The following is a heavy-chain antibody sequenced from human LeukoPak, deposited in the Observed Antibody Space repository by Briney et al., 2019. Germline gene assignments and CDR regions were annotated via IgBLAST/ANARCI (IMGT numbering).Heavy chain of an antibody. D-gene: IGHD3-10*01. CDR1: GGSISSGGYS. J-gene: IGHJ5*02. CDR2: IYSSGST. Sequence: PSETLSLTCAVSGGSISSGGYSWSWIRQPPGKGLEWIGYIYSSGSTYYSPSLKSRVTISVDTPKNQFSLRLSSVTAADTAVYYCARHVTPIRGVISNWFDPWGQGTLVTVSS. V-gene: IGHV4-30-4*07. CDR3: ARHVTPIRGVISNWFDP.